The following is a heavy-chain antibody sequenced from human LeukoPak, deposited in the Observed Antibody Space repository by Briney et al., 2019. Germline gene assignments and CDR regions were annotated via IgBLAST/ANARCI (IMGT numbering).Heavy chain of an antibody. CDR3: ARQVTMVRGVIGFDP. Sequence: GESLRISCKGSGYSFTSYWISWVRQMPGKGLEWMGRIDPSDSYTNYSPSFQGHVTISADKSISTAYLQWSSLKASDTAIYYCARQVTMVRGVIGFDPWGQGTLVTVSS. CDR2: IDPSDSYT. CDR1: GYSFTSYW. J-gene: IGHJ5*02. D-gene: IGHD3-10*01. V-gene: IGHV5-10-1*01.